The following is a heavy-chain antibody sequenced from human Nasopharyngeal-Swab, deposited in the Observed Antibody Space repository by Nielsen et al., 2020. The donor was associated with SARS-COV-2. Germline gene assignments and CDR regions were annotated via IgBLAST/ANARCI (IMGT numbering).Heavy chain of an antibody. D-gene: IGHD4-11*01. Sequence: SETLSLTCTVSGDSINRYYWSWIRQFPGNGLEWIGHISHTGSTHYSPSVKSRVTISADTSKNHVSLSLSSVTAADTATYFCARHRLQTSCLDVWGKGTPVTVSS. CDR1: GDSINRYY. V-gene: IGHV4-59*08. J-gene: IGHJ6*04. CDR2: ISHTGST. CDR3: ARHRLQTSCLDV.